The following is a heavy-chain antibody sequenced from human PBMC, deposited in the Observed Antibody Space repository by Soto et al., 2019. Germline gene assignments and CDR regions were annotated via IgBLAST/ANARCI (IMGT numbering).Heavy chain of an antibody. J-gene: IGHJ5*02. V-gene: IGHV1-18*01. CDR1: GYTFTSYG. D-gene: IGHD3-22*01. CDR2: ISAYNGNT. Sequence: GASVKVSCKASGYTFTSYGISWVRQAPGQGLEWMGWISAYNGNTNYAQKLQGRVTMTTDTSTSTAYMELRSLRSDDTAVYYCANGSGYYHEGWFDPWGQGTLVTVSS. CDR3: ANGSGYYHEGWFDP.